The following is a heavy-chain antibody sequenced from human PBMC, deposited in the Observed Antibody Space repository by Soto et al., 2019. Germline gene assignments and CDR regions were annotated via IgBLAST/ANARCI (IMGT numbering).Heavy chain of an antibody. CDR3: EKTRGALIYAISVYGMDV. CDR2: ISGSADST. J-gene: IGHJ6*02. D-gene: IGHD2-2*01. CDR1: GFSFSGFA. Sequence: EVQLLESGGGFIHPGGSLRLSCAASGFSFSGFAMNWVRQAPGKGLEWVSIISGSADSTFYADSVKGRFTISRDNSKSTLYLQTNSLRAEDTAVYYCEKTRGALIYAISVYGMDVWGQGTTVTVSS. V-gene: IGHV3-23*01.